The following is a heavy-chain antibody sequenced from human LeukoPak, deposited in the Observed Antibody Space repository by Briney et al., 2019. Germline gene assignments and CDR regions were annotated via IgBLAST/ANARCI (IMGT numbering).Heavy chain of an antibody. D-gene: IGHD3-10*01. CDR1: GYSISSGYY. Sequence: SETLSLTCAVSGYSISSGYYWGWIRQPPGKGLEWIGSIYHSGSTYYNPSLKSRVTISVDTFKNQFSLKLSSVTAADTAVYYCARVRGSGSYKNFDYWGQGTLVTVSS. CDR2: IYHSGST. J-gene: IGHJ4*02. V-gene: IGHV4-38-2*01. CDR3: ARVRGSGSYKNFDY.